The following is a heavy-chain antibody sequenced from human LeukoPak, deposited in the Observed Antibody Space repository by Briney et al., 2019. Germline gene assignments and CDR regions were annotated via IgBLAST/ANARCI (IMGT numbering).Heavy chain of an antibody. CDR3: ARDHPMIVVVITSYYFDY. D-gene: IGHD3-22*01. Sequence: GGSLRLSCAASGFTFSSYWMHWVRQAPGKGLVWVSRINSDGSSTSYADSVKGRFTISRDNAKTTLYLQMNSLRAEDTAVYYCARDHPMIVVVITSYYFDYWGQGTLVTVSS. J-gene: IGHJ4*02. CDR2: INSDGSST. V-gene: IGHV3-74*01. CDR1: GFTFSSYW.